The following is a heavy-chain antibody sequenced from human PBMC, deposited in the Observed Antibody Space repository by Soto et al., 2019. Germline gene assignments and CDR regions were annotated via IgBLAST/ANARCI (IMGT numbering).Heavy chain of an antibody. CDR1: GYTFSTFW. J-gene: IGHJ4*02. CDR2: IYPSDSDT. CDR3: ARNYGAYFDY. D-gene: IGHD4-17*01. Sequence: EVQLVQSGAEVKKPGESLRISCKGSGYTFSTFWIGWVRQMPGKGLEWMGIIYPSDSDTRYSPSFQGQVTISADKSISTAYLQLSSLKASATAMYYCARNYGAYFDYWGQGTLVTVSS. V-gene: IGHV5-51*01.